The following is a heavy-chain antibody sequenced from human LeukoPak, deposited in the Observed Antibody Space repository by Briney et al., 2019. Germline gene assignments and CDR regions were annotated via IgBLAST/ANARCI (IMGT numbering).Heavy chain of an antibody. J-gene: IGHJ3*02. V-gene: IGHV3-11*01. CDR3: ARHQRRSDAFDI. CDR1: GFTFSGYY. D-gene: IGHD6-25*01. CDR2: ISSSGSTI. Sequence: GGSLRLSCAASGFTFSGYYMSWIRQAPGKGLEWVSYISSSGSTIYYADSVKGRFTISRDNAKNSLYLQMNSLRAEDTAVYYCARHQRRSDAFDIWGQGTMVTVSS.